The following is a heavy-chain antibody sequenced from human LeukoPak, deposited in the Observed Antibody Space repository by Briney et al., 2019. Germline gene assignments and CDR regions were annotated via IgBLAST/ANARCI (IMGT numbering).Heavy chain of an antibody. CDR1: GGSISSYY. CDR2: IYYSGST. Sequence: SETLSLTCTVSGGSISSYYWSWIRQPPGKGLEWIGYIYYSGSTNYNPSLKSRVTISVDTSKNQFSLRLSSVTAADTAVYYCARQGSGWSYGMDVWGQGTTVTVSS. V-gene: IGHV4-59*08. CDR3: ARQGSGWSYGMDV. D-gene: IGHD6-19*01. J-gene: IGHJ6*02.